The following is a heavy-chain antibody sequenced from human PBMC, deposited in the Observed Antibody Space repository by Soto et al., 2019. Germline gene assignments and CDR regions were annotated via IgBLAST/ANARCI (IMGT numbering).Heavy chain of an antibody. V-gene: IGHV1-18*01. CDR2: ISAYNGNT. CDR1: GYTFTSYG. Sequence: ASVKVSCKASGYTFTSYGISWVRQAPGQGLEWMGWISAYNGNTNYAQKLQGRVTMTTDTSTSTAYMELRGLRSDDTAVYYCASGPLEYSSSPSSYYYYGMDVWGQGTTVTVSS. CDR3: ASGPLEYSSSPSSYYYYGMDV. J-gene: IGHJ6*02. D-gene: IGHD6-6*01.